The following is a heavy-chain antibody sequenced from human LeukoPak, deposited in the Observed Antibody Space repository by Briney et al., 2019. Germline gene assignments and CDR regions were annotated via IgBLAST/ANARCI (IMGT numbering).Heavy chain of an antibody. J-gene: IGHJ4*02. D-gene: IGHD6-19*01. CDR1: GGTFSSYA. V-gene: IGHV1-18*01. CDR2: ISAYNGNT. CDR3: AREMYSSGLIHY. Sequence: GASVKVSCKASGGTFSSYAISWVRQAPGQGLEWMGWISAYNGNTNYAQNLQGRVTMTTDTSTSTAYMELRSLRSDDTAVYYCAREMYSSGLIHYWGQGTLVTVSS.